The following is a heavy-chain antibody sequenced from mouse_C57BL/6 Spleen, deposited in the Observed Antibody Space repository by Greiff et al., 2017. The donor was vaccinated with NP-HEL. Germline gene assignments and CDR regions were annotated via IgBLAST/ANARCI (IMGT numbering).Heavy chain of an antibody. Sequence: QVQLQQSGPELVKPGASVKISCKASGYAFSSSWMNWVKQRPGKGLEWIGRIYPGDGDTNYNGKFKGKATLTADKSSSTAYMQLSSLTSEDSAVYFWARREGYDGYFDYWGQGTTLTVSS. CDR3: ARREGYDGYFDY. CDR2: IYPGDGDT. CDR1: GYAFSSSW. V-gene: IGHV1-82*01. D-gene: IGHD2-3*01. J-gene: IGHJ2*01.